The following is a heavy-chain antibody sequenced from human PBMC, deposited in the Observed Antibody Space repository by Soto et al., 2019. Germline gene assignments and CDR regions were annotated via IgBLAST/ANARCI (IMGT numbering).Heavy chain of an antibody. J-gene: IGHJ4*02. V-gene: IGHV3-53*01. CDR3: ARVLGGPKVYYYDSSGYIL. CDR2: IYSGGST. CDR1: GFTVSSNY. Sequence: PGGSLRLSCAASGFTVSSNYMSWVRQAPGKGLEWVSVIYSGGSTYYADSVKGRFTISRDNSKNTLYLQMNSLRAEDTAVYYCARVLGGPKVYYYDSSGYILWGQGTLVTVSS. D-gene: IGHD3-22*01.